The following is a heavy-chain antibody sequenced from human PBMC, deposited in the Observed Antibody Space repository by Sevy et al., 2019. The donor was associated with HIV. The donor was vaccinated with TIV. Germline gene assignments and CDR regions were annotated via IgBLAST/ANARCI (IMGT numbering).Heavy chain of an antibody. Sequence: GGSLRLSCAASGFTFSGYWMHWVRQVPGKGLVWVSRMNPDGSNTEYADSVKGRFTSARDSAKNTLYLQMNSLGAEDTAVYICTRVNANLGTGAFDIWGQGTMVTV. CDR1: GFTFSGYW. D-gene: IGHD1-1*01. CDR2: MNPDGSNT. J-gene: IGHJ3*02. CDR3: TRVNANLGTGAFDI. V-gene: IGHV3-74*03.